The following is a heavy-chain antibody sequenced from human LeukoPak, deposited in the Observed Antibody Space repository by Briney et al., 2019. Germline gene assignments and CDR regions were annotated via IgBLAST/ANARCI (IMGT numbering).Heavy chain of an antibody. CDR1: GGTFSSYA. J-gene: IGHJ3*02. D-gene: IGHD4-17*01. CDR3: ARAPHGYGDYVRAFDI. V-gene: IGHV1-69*05. CDR2: IIPIFGTA. Sequence: GASVKVSCKAYGGTFSSYAISWVRQAPGQGLEWMGGIIPIFGTANYAQKFQGRVTITTDESTSTAYMELSSLRSEDTAVYYCARAPHGYGDYVRAFDIWGQGTMVTVSS.